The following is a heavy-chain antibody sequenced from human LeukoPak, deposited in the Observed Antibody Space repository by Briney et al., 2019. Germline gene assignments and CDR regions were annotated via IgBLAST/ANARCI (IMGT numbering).Heavy chain of an antibody. CDR2: INHSGST. CDR1: GGSFSGYY. V-gene: IGHV4-34*01. J-gene: IGHJ4*02. D-gene: IGHD3-3*01. CDR3: ARVVDFWSGYYLDY. Sequence: PSETLSLTCAVYGGSFSGYYWSWIRQPPGKGLEWIGEINHSGSTNYNPSLKSRVTISVDTSKNQFSLKLSSVTAADTAVYYCARVVDFWSGYYLDYWGQGTLVTVSS.